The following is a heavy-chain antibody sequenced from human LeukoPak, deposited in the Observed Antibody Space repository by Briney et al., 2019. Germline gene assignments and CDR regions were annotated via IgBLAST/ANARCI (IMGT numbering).Heavy chain of an antibody. Sequence: AGGSLRLSCAASGFTFSSYDMHWVRQPTGKGLEWVSAIGTAGDTHYPGSVKGRFTISRENAKNPLYLQMNSLRAGDTAVYYCVRDPSGHGMDVWGQGTTVTVFS. CDR1: GFTFSSYD. CDR3: VRDPSGHGMDV. V-gene: IGHV3-13*01. D-gene: IGHD6-19*01. J-gene: IGHJ6*02. CDR2: IGTAGDT.